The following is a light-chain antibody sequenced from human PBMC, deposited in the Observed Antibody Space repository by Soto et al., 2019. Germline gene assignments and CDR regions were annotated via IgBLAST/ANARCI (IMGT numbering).Light chain of an antibody. CDR2: ATA. CDR3: QQSYSGPLT. Sequence: AIQLTQSPSSLSASVGDSVTITCRASQGIRDDLAWFQQSPGKAPKVLIYATASLQSGVPSRFSGSGSGTEFTLSISSLQPEDFATYYCQQSYSGPLTFGGGTKVDIK. V-gene: IGKV1-6*01. CDR1: QGIRDD. J-gene: IGKJ4*01.